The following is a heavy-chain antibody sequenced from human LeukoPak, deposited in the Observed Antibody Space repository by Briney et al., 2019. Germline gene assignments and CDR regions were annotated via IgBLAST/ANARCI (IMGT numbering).Heavy chain of an antibody. V-gene: IGHV3-23*01. CDR3: PKSPLRFLEWLFFDY. D-gene: IGHD3-3*01. J-gene: IGHJ4*02. CDR2: ISGSGGST. Sequence: PGGSLRLSCAASGFTFSSYAMSWVRQAPGKGLEWVSAISGSGGSTYYADSVKGRFTISRDNSKNTLYLQMNSLRAEDTAVYYCPKSPLRFLEWLFFDYWGQGTLVTVSS. CDR1: GFTFSSYA.